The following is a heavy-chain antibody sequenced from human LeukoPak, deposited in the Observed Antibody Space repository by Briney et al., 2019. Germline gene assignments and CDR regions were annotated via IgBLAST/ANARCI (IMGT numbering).Heavy chain of an antibody. V-gene: IGHV4-38-2*02. CDR3: ASRLASLRYFDWRIDY. CDR2: IYHSGST. CDR1: GYSISSGYY. D-gene: IGHD3-9*01. J-gene: IGHJ4*02. Sequence: PSETLSLTCTVSGYSISSGYYWGWIRQPPGKGLEWIGTIYHSGSTYYNPSLESRVTMSVDTSKNQFSLKVSSVTAADTAVYYCASRLASLRYFDWRIDYWGQRSLVTVSS.